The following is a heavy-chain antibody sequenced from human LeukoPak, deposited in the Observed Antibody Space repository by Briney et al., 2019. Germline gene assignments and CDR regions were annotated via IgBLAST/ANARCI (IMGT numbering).Heavy chain of an antibody. CDR2: ISYDGSNK. V-gene: IGHV3-30*03. J-gene: IGHJ4*02. CDR3: XXXXGGGITPSPSDY. CDR1: GFTFSSYG. Sequence: GGSLRLSCAASGFTFSSYGMHWVRQAPGKGLEWVAVISYDGSNKYYADSVKGRFTISRDNSKNTLYLQMNSLRAEDTAVYYCXXXXGGGITPSPSDYWGQGTLVTVSS. D-gene: IGHD3-10*01.